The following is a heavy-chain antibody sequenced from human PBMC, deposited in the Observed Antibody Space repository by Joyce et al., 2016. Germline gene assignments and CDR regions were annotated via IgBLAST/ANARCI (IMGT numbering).Heavy chain of an antibody. CDR1: GGSISSAHW. CDR3: ARNGAYSQDS. Sequence: QVQLQESGPGLVKPSGTLSLTCAVSGGSISSAHWWSWVRQPPGKGLEWIREISRGGSTTYNPSLVSRVTISVDKSKNQLSLKMNSVTAADTAVYYCARNGAYSQDSWGQGTLVTVSS. J-gene: IGHJ5*01. CDR2: ISRGGST. V-gene: IGHV4-4*02. D-gene: IGHD5-12*01.